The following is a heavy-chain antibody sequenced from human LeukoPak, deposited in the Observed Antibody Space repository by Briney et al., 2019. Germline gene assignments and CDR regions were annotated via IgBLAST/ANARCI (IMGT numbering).Heavy chain of an antibody. J-gene: IGHJ4*02. V-gene: IGHV3-30*04. D-gene: IGHD6-6*01. CDR2: ISYDGSNK. Sequence: GRSLRLSCAASGFTFNSYTVHWVRQAPGKGLEWVAVISYDGSNKYYADSVKGRFTISRDNSKNTLYLQMNSLRVEDTAVYYCARVAVSSSSDYFDYWGQGTLVTVSS. CDR1: GFTFNSYT. CDR3: ARVAVSSSSDYFDY.